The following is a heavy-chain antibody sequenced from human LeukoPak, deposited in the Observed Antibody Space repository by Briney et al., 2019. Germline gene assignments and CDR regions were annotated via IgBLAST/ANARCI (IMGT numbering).Heavy chain of an antibody. CDR3: AKDIGYSYGHGSYFDY. D-gene: IGHD5-18*01. CDR2: ISWNSGSI. CDR1: GFTFDDYA. V-gene: IGHV3-9*01. J-gene: IGHJ4*02. Sequence: GGSLRLSCAASGFTFDDYAMHWVRQAPGRGLEWVSGISWNSGSIGYADSVKGRFTISRDNAKNSLYLQMNSLRAEDTALYYCAKDIGYSYGHGSYFDYWGQGTLVTVSS.